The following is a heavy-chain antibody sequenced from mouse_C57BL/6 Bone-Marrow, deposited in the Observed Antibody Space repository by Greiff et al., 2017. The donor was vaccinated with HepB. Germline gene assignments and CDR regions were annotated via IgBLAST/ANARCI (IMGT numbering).Heavy chain of an antibody. D-gene: IGHD4-1*01. CDR1: GYTFTSYW. CDR3: ARRGFLTGSFDY. Sequence: QVQLQQPGAELVKPGASVKLSCKASGYTFTSYWMHWVKQRPGQGLEWIGMIHPNSGSTNYNEKFKSKATLTVDKSSSTAYMQLSSLTSEDSAVYYCARRGFLTGSFDYWGQGTTLTVSS. CDR2: IHPNSGST. J-gene: IGHJ2*01. V-gene: IGHV1-64*01.